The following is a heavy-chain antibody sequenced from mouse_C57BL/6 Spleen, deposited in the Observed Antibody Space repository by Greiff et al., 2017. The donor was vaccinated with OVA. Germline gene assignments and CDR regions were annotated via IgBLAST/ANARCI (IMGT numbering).Heavy chain of an antibody. CDR1: GFSLTSYG. CDR2: IWSGGST. V-gene: IGHV2-2*01. Sequence: VQRVESGPGLVQPSQSLSITCTVSGFSLTSYGVHWVRQSPGKGLEWLGVIWSGGSTDYNAAFISRLSISKDNSKSQVFFKMNSLQADDTAIYYCARGSYYFDYWGQGTTLTVSS. CDR3: ARGSYYFDY. J-gene: IGHJ2*01.